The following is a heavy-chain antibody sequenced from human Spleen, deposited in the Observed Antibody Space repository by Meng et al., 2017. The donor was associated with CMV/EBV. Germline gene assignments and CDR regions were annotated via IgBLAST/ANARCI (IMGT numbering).Heavy chain of an antibody. V-gene: IGHV3-30*02. J-gene: IGHJ4*02. CDR2: IRNDGSNK. D-gene: IGHD3-10*01. Sequence: CAASGFSFSTYGMHWVRQAPGKGLEWVAFIRNDGSNKYYADSAKGRFTISRDNSKNTLFLLMNSVRAEDTALYYCAKELLWFGTPDYWGQGTLVTVSS. CDR3: AKELLWFGTPDY. CDR1: GFSFSTYG.